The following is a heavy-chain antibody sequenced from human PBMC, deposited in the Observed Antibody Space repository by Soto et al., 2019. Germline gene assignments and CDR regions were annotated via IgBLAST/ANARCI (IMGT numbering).Heavy chain of an antibody. Sequence: PGESLKISCQGSGYSFTTYWVAWVRQMPGKGLECMGIIYPGDSDTRYSPSFQGQVTMSADKSISTAYLQWSSLKASDTAIYYCAIHNGTTTGMDVWGQGTTVTVS. D-gene: IGHD1-7*01. J-gene: IGHJ6*02. V-gene: IGHV5-51*01. CDR2: IYPGDSDT. CDR3: AIHNGTTTGMDV. CDR1: GYSFTTYW.